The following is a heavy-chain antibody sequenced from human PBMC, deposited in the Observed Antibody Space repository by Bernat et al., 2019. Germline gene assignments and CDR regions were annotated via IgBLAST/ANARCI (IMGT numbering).Heavy chain of an antibody. CDR2: IWSGGSNK. Sequence: QVQLVESGGGVVQPGRSLTLSCAASGFSFSGYGMHWVRQAPGKGLEWVAVIWSGGSNKYYADFVKGRFTISRDNSQNTLLLQMNCLRAEDTAVYFCARDFLGTRMLPGASDIWGQGTMVTVSS. V-gene: IGHV3-33*01. CDR3: ARDFLGTRMLPGASDI. CDR1: GFSFSGYG. J-gene: IGHJ3*02. D-gene: IGHD1-1*01.